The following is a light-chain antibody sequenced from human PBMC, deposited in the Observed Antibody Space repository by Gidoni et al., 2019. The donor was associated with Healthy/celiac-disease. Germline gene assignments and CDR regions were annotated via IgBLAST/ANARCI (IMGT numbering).Light chain of an antibody. CDR1: QGISSY. Sequence: AIRMTQSPSSFSASTGDRVTITCRASQGISSYLAWYQQKPGKAPKLRIYAASTLQSGVPSRFSGSGSGTDFTLTISCLQSEDFATYYCQQYYSYPIFGGGTKVEIK. J-gene: IGKJ4*01. V-gene: IGKV1-8*01. CDR2: AAS. CDR3: QQYYSYPI.